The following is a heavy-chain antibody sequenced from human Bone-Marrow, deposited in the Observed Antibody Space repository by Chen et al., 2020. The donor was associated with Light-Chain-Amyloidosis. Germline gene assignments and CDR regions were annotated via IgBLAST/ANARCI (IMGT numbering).Heavy chain of an antibody. CDR1: GGSIRSDNYY. CDR2: IYISRNT. V-gene: IGHV4-61*02. J-gene: IGHJ4*02. D-gene: IGHD5-12*01. CDR3: ARSYSGYFDY. Sequence: QVQLQESGPGLVKPSQTLSLTCTVSGGSIRSDNYYWSWLRQPAGKGLEWIGHIYISRNTNYNPSRKSRVTISLDTSKNQFSLNLSSVTAADTAVYYCARSYSGYFDYWGQGTQVTVSS.